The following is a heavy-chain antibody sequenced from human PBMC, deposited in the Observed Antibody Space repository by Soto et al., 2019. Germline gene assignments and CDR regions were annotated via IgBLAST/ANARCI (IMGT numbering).Heavy chain of an antibody. V-gene: IGHV5-51*01. D-gene: IGHD2-15*01. CDR1: GYSFTSYW. CDR3: ARFGPQVAGTGYFDY. CDR2: IYPGDSDT. J-gene: IGHJ4*02. Sequence: GESLKISCKGSGYSFTSYWIGWVRQMPGKGLEWMGIIYPGDSDTRYSPSFQGQVTISADKSISTAYLQWSSLKASDTAMYYCARFGPQVAGTGYFDYWGQGTLVTVSS.